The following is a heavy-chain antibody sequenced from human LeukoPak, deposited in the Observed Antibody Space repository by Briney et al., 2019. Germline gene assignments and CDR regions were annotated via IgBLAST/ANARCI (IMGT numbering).Heavy chain of an antibody. D-gene: IGHD6-19*01. CDR2: ISSSSSYT. Sequence: GGSLRLSCAASGFTFRNYWMSWVRQAPGKGLEWVSYISSSSSYTNYADSVKGRFTISRDNAKNSLYLQMNSLRAEDTAVYYCARDESPPGIAVAGPFDYWGQGTLVTVSS. J-gene: IGHJ4*02. V-gene: IGHV3-11*06. CDR3: ARDESPPGIAVAGPFDY. CDR1: GFTFRNYW.